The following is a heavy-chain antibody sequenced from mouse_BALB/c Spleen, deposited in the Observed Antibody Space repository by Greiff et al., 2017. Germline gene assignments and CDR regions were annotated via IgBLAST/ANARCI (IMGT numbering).Heavy chain of an antibody. D-gene: IGHD1-1*01. J-gene: IGHJ4*01. Sequence: QVQLQQPGAELVRPGASVKLSCKASGYTFTSYWINWVKQRPGQGLEWIGNIYPSDSYTNYNQKFKDKATLTVDKSSSTAYMQLSSPTSEDSAVYYSTCSYPMDYWGQGTSVTVSS. CDR1: GYTFTSYW. CDR3: TCSYPMDY. V-gene: IGHV1-69*02. CDR2: IYPSDSYT.